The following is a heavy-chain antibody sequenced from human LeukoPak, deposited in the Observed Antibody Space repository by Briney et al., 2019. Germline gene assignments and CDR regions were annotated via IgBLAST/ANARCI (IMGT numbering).Heavy chain of an antibody. J-gene: IGHJ6*03. V-gene: IGHV1-24*01. CDR2: FDPEDGET. D-gene: IGHD4-17*01. Sequence: ASVKVSCKVSGYTLTELSMHWVRQAPGKGLEWMGGFDPEDGETIYAQKFQGRVTMTEDTSTDTAYMELSSLRSEDTAVYYCATDYGDYYYMDVWGKGTTVTVSS. CDR3: ATDYGDYYYMDV. CDR1: GYTLTELS.